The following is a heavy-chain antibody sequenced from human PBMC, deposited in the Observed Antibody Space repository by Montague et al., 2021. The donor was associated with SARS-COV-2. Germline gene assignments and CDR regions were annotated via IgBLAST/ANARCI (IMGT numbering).Heavy chain of an antibody. V-gene: IGHV4-59*08. J-gene: IGHJ6*02. D-gene: IGHD3-9*01. CDR1: GGSISSYS. Sequence: SETLSLTCTVSGGSISSYSWSWIRQPPGKGLEWIGSIFYSGSTNYNPSLKSRVTISVDTSKKQFSLKLSSVTAADTAVYYCARLGLGEYDILTGYYQSGMDVWGQGTTVTVSS. CDR2: IFYSGST. CDR3: ARLGLGEYDILTGYYQSGMDV.